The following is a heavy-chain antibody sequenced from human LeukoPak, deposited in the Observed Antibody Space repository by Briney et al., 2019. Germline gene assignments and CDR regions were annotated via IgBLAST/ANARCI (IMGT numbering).Heavy chain of an antibody. V-gene: IGHV4-39*01. J-gene: IGHJ4*02. CDR2: IYYSGST. Sequence: SETLSLTCTVSGGSISSSSYYWGWIRQPPGTGLEWIGSIYYSGSTYYNPSLKSRVTMSVDTSKNQFSLKLSSVTAADTVVYYCARVYYYDSSGYYWSFDYWGQGTLVTVSS. CDR3: ARVYYYDSSGYYWSFDY. D-gene: IGHD3-22*01. CDR1: GGSISSSSYY.